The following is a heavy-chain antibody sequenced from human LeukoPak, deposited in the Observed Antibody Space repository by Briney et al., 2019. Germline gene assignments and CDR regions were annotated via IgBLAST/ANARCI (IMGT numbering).Heavy chain of an antibody. CDR2: IYPGDSDT. CDR1: GYSFTSYW. V-gene: IGHV5-51*01. J-gene: IGHJ3*02. CDR3: ARTILPYYYDSSGSNDAFDI. Sequence: GASLKISCKGSGYSFTSYWIGWVRPMPGKGLEWMGIIYPGDSDTRYSPSFQGQVTISADKSISTAYLQWSSLKASDTAMYYCARTILPYYYDSSGSNDAFDIWGQGTMVTVSS. D-gene: IGHD3-22*01.